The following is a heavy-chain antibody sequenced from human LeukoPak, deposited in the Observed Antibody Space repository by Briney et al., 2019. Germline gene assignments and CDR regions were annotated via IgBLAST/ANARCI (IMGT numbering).Heavy chain of an antibody. CDR1: GFTFSSYE. CDR3: VPLADY. V-gene: IGHV3-48*03. J-gene: IGHJ4*02. Sequence: GGSLRLSCAASGFTFSSYEMNWVRQAPGKGLEWVSYISSRGITIYYADSVKGRFTISRDNAKNSLYLQMTSLRAEDTAVYCCVPLADYWGQGTLVTVSS. CDR2: ISSRGITI.